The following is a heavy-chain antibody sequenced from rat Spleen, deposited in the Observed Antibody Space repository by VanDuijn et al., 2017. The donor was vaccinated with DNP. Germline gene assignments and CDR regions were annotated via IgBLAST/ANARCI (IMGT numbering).Heavy chain of an antibody. Sequence: EVQLVESGGDLVQPGRSLKLSCVASRFTFNSYWMAWIRQVPGKGLEWVASVPSSGGSTYYPDSVKGRFIISRDNAKSTLYLQMDSLRSEDTATYYCARHPYYGYNFDYWGQGVMVTVSS. J-gene: IGHJ2*01. D-gene: IGHD1-9*01. CDR1: RFTFNSYW. V-gene: IGHV5-31*01. CDR2: VPSSGGST. CDR3: ARHPYYGYNFDY.